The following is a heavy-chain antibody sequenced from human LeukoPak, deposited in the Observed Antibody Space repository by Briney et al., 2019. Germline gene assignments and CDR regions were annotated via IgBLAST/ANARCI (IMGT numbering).Heavy chain of an antibody. CDR3: ATEGDLSYYGFDY. D-gene: IGHD1-26*01. Sequence: ASVKVSCKVSGYTFTDYYMHWVQQAPGKGLEWMGLVDPEDGETIYVEKFRGRVTITADTSTDTAYMELSSLRSEDTAVYYCATEGDLSYYGFDYWGQGTLVTVSS. CDR2: VDPEDGET. J-gene: IGHJ4*02. CDR1: GYTFTDYY. V-gene: IGHV1-69-2*01.